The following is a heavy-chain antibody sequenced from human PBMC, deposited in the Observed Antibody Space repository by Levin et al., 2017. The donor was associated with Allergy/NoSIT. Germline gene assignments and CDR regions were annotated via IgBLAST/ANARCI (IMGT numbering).Heavy chain of an antibody. CDR3: ARGQGLRYSSLDN. V-gene: IGHV4-4*07. CDR2: MYTSGST. D-gene: IGHD6-19*01. Sequence: PSETLSLTCTVSGGSISGYYWSWIRQPAGKGLEWIGCMYTSGSTNYNPSLRSRVTMSVDTSKNQFSLNLNSVTAADTAVYYCARGQGLRYSSLDNWGQGTLVTVSS. CDR1: GGSISGYY. J-gene: IGHJ4*02.